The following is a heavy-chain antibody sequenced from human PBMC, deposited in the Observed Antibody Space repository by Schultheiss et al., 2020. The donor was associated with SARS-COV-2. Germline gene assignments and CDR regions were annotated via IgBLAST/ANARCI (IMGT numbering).Heavy chain of an antibody. D-gene: IGHD6-6*01. CDR3: ARLGYSSSLWYFDY. Sequence: SQTLSLTCTVSGGSISSYYWSWIRQPPGKGLEWIGYIYYSGSTNYNPSLKSRVTISVDTSKNQFSLKLSSVTAADTAVYYCARLGYSSSLWYFDYWGQGTLVTVSS. CDR2: IYYSGST. CDR1: GGSISSYY. V-gene: IGHV4-59*08. J-gene: IGHJ4*02.